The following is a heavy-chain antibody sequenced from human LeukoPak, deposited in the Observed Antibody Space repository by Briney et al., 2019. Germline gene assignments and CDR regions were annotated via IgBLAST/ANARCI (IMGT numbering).Heavy chain of an antibody. V-gene: IGHV3-23*01. CDR3: ARGQRRHIDMAPSFDY. J-gene: IGHJ4*02. CDR2: ISGSGRTT. D-gene: IGHD5-24*01. Sequence: GGTLRLSCAASGFAFSTLGMSWVRQPPGKGLEWVSGISGSGRTTYYADSMKGRFTISRGNSKNTLYLQMNSLRGEDTAVYSCARGQRRHIDMAPSFDYWGQGTLVTVSS. CDR1: GFAFSTLG.